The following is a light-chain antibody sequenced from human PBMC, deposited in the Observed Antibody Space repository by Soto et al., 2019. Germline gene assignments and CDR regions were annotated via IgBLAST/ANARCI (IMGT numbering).Light chain of an antibody. V-gene: IGKV3-20*01. J-gene: IGKJ3*01. CDR1: QSVTSTY. CDR2: GAS. CDR3: QQYGSSPPFT. Sequence: IVLTQSPATGSTSPGYKAILCCXXXQSVTSTYLAWYQQKPGQAPRLLIYGASTRATGIPDRFSGSGSGTDFTLTISRLEPEDFAVYYCQQYGSSPPFTFGPGTKVDN.